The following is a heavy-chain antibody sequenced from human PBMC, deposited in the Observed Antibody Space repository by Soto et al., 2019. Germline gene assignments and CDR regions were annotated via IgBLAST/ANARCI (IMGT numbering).Heavy chain of an antibody. CDR1: GGSISSGGYY. CDR3: ARRDRSGFSYWLDT. J-gene: IGHJ5*02. Sequence: SETLSLTCTVSGGSISSGGYYWSWIRQHPGKGLEWIGTIYFSGTTYYNPSLKSRVTISVDTSKSQFSLKLSSVTAADTAVYYCARRDRSGFSYWLDTWGQGTRVTVSS. CDR2: IYFSGTT. D-gene: IGHD3-22*01. V-gene: IGHV4-31*03.